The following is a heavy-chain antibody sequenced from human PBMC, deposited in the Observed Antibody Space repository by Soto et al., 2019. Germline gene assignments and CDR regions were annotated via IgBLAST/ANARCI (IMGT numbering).Heavy chain of an antibody. CDR3: ARDTYPISNPVGLVY. CDR1: EFTFSKYA. J-gene: IGHJ4*02. V-gene: IGHV3-30-3*01. Sequence: PGGSLRLSCAASEFTFSKYAMSWVRQAPGKGLEWVAVISYDGSNKYYADSVKGRFTISRDNSKNTLYLQMNSLRAEDTAVYYCARDTYPISNPVGLVYWGPGTLVTVSS. CDR2: ISYDGSNK. D-gene: IGHD2-2*02.